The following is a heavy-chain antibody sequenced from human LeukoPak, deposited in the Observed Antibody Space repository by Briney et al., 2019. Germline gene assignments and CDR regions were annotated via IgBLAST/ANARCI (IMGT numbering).Heavy chain of an antibody. CDR1: GFTFSTHD. Sequence: GGSLRLSCAASGFTFSTHDMSWVRQAPGKGLEWVAVISNDGSNKLYGDSVKGRFTISRDNSKNTLYLQMNSLRAEDTAVYYCARSDVDMAAWGQGTLVTVSS. D-gene: IGHD5-12*01. V-gene: IGHV3-30*03. CDR3: ARSDVDMAA. J-gene: IGHJ5*02. CDR2: ISNDGSNK.